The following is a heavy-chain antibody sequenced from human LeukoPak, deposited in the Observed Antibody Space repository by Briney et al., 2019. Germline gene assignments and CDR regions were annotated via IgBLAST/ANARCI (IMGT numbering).Heavy chain of an antibody. Sequence: SETLSLTCTVSGGSISSSSYYWGWIRQPPGKGLEWIGSIYYSGSTYYNPSLKSRVTISVDTSKNQFSLKLSSVTAADTAVYYCARDVLGNSGWFDPWGQGTLVTVSS. CDR2: IYYSGST. D-gene: IGHD4-23*01. CDR3: ARDVLGNSGWFDP. CDR1: GGSISSSSYY. J-gene: IGHJ5*02. V-gene: IGHV4-39*07.